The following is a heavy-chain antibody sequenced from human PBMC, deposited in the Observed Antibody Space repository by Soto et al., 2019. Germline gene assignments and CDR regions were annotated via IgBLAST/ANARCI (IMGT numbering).Heavy chain of an antibody. V-gene: IGHV4-34*01. D-gene: IGHD3-22*01. Sequence: SETLSLTCAVYGGSFSGYYWSWIRQPPGKGLEWIGEVNHSGSTNCDPSLKSRVTMTTATSANTVFMELRNLKSDDTAMYYCARDRLRGYDNSGFYFWGQGTPVTVSS. J-gene: IGHJ4*02. CDR1: GGSFSGYY. CDR2: VNHSGST. CDR3: ARDRLRGYDNSGFYF.